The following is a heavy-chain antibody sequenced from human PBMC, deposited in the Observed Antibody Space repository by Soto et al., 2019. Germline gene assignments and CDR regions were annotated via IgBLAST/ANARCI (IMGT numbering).Heavy chain of an antibody. J-gene: IGHJ4*02. Sequence: PSETLSLTCTVSGASISYGGFSWSWIRQSPGKGLEWIGYISHLESTYFHPSFKSRLTMSIDRTRNQFSLKLSSVTAADMAVYYCARGGGYDSFDYWGQGVLVTV. D-gene: IGHD5-12*01. CDR1: GASISYGGFS. CDR2: ISHLEST. CDR3: ARGGGYDSFDY. V-gene: IGHV4-30-2*06.